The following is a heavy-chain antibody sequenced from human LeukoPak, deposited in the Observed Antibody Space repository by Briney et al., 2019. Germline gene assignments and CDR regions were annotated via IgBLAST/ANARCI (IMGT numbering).Heavy chain of an antibody. J-gene: IGHJ6*02. Sequence: QALPLTCAISGDSVSNNIAPWNWIRQSPSRALEWLVRTYYRSKCYIGYAVSVKSRITINPDTSKTQFSLQLNSMTPEDRAVHYCARVGGQNYYYDGMDVWGQGTTVTVP. V-gene: IGHV6-1*01. D-gene: IGHD3-10*01. CDR2: TYYRSKCYI. CDR1: GDSVSNNIAP. CDR3: ARVGGQNYYYDGMDV.